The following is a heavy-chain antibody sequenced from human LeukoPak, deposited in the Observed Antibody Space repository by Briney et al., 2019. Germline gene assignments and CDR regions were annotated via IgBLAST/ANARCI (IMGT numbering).Heavy chain of an antibody. CDR2: ITHDGRI. J-gene: IGHJ4*02. CDR3: ALISGHYSDFDH. D-gene: IGHD2-15*01. V-gene: IGHV4-34*01. CDR1: GASLSNYY. Sequence: SETLSLTCAVYGASLSNYYWSWIRQPPGKGLEWIGEITHDGRINYSPSLRGRVTISEDTSKSQFSLKLRSVTAPDTAVDYCALISGHYSDFDHGGRGPLVTV.